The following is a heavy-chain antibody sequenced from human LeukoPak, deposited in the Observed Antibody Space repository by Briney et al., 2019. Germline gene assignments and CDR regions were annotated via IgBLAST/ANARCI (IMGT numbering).Heavy chain of an antibody. Sequence: PSETLSLTCTVSGGSISSYYWSWIRQPPGKGLEGIGYIYYSGSTNYNPSLKSRATISVDTSKNQFSLKLSSVTAADTAVYYCARDRWRSYDFWSGPIDYWGQGTLVTVSS. CDR1: GGSISSYY. D-gene: IGHD3-3*01. V-gene: IGHV4-59*12. J-gene: IGHJ4*02. CDR3: ARDRWRSYDFWSGPIDY. CDR2: IYYSGST.